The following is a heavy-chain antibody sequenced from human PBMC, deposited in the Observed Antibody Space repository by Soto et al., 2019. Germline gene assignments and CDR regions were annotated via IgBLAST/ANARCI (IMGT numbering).Heavy chain of an antibody. Sequence: QVQLQESGPGLVKPSQTLSLTCTVSGGSISSGDYYWSWIRQPPGKGLEWIGYIYYSGSTYYNPSLKSRVNSSLDTSKTQFSRKLGSVTAEDTAVYYCARAPYRLWFGEPVAGWFAPWGQGTLVTVSS. CDR2: IYYSGST. J-gene: IGHJ5*02. CDR1: GGSISSGDYY. V-gene: IGHV4-30-4*01. CDR3: ARAPYRLWFGEPVAGWFAP. D-gene: IGHD3-10*01.